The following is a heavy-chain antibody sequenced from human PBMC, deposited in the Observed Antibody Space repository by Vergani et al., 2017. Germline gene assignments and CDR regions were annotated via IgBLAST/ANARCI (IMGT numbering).Heavy chain of an antibody. CDR1: GYTLTELS. Sequence: QVQLVQSGAEVKKPGASVKVSCKVSGYTLTELSMHWVRQAPGKGLEWMGGFDPEDGETIYAQKFQGRVTMTEDTSTDTAYMELSSLRSEDTAVYYCATSPSPYYDSSSTEHNWFDPWGQGTLVTVSS. D-gene: IGHD3-22*01. V-gene: IGHV1-24*01. CDR3: ATSPSPYYDSSSTEHNWFDP. J-gene: IGHJ5*02. CDR2: FDPEDGET.